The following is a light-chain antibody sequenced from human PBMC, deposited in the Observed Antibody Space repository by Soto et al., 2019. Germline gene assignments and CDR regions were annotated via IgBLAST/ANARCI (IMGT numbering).Light chain of an antibody. CDR1: QSISSY. V-gene: IGKV1-39*01. CDR2: AAS. CDR3: HQSYSTPRYT. Sequence: DIQMTQSPSSLSASVGDRVTITCRASQSISSYLNWYQQKPGKAPKLLIYAASSLQSGVPSRFSGSGSGTDFTLTISSLQPEDVATYYCHQSYSTPRYTFGQGTKLEIK. J-gene: IGKJ2*01.